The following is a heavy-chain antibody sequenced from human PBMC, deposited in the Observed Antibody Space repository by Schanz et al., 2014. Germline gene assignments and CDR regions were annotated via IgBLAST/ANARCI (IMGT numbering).Heavy chain of an antibody. Sequence: DVHLLESGGGLVQPGGSLRLSCAASGFTFSSYAMSWVRQAPGKGLVWVSRIKSDGSSTSYADSVKGRFTISRDNAKNTLYLQMNSLRAEDTAVYYCARPALWFGDNCFDPWGQGTLVTVSS. D-gene: IGHD3-10*01. V-gene: IGHV3-74*02. CDR1: GFTFSSYA. J-gene: IGHJ5*02. CDR2: IKSDGSST. CDR3: ARPALWFGDNCFDP.